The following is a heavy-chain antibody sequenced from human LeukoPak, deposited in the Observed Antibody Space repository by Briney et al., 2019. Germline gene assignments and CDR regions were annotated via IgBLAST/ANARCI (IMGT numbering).Heavy chain of an antibody. Sequence: PGGSLRLSCAASGFTFSSYGMHWVRQAPGKGLEWVAVISYDGSNKYYADSVKGRFTISRDNSKNTLYLQMNSLRAEDTAVYYCAKDLIAAAGSYNWFDPWGQGTLVTVSS. D-gene: IGHD6-13*01. V-gene: IGHV3-30*18. J-gene: IGHJ5*02. CDR3: AKDLIAAAGSYNWFDP. CDR1: GFTFSSYG. CDR2: ISYDGSNK.